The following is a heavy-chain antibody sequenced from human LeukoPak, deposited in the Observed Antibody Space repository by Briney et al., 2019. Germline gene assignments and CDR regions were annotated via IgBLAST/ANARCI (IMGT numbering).Heavy chain of an antibody. D-gene: IGHD6-13*01. J-gene: IGHJ6*02. V-gene: IGHV1-69*04. Sequence: GASVKVSCKASGGTFSSYAIGWVRQAPGQGLEWMGRIIPILGIGNYAQKFQGRVTITADKSTSTAYMELSSLRSEDTAVYYCARGEQHLDRLYYHYGMDVWGQGTTVTVSS. CDR2: IIPILGIG. CDR1: GGTFSSYA. CDR3: ARGEQHLDRLYYHYGMDV.